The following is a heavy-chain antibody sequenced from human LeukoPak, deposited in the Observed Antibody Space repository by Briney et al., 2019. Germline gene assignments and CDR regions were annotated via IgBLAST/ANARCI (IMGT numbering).Heavy chain of an antibody. Sequence: PSETLSLTCTVSGYSISSGYYWGWIRQPPGKGLEWIGSIYHSGSTYYNPSLKSRVTISVDTSKNQFSLKLSSVTAADTAVYYCARVRYISGTELGFDYWGQGTLVTVSS. CDR2: IYHSGST. D-gene: IGHD1-26*01. V-gene: IGHV4-38-2*02. CDR1: GYSISSGYY. J-gene: IGHJ4*02. CDR3: ARVRYISGTELGFDY.